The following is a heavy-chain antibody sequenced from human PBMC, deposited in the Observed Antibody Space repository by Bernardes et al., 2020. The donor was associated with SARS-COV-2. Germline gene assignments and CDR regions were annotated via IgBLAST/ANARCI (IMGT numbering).Heavy chain of an antibody. Sequence: ASVKVSCKASGYTFTGYYIHWVRQAPGQGLEWMGWINPNSGGTNYAQKFQGRVTMTRDTSINTAYMELSRLRSDDTAVYYCALPPTNYDRYGMDVWGQGTTVTVSS. J-gene: IGHJ6*02. D-gene: IGHD3-22*01. CDR2: INPNSGGT. V-gene: IGHV1-2*02. CDR1: GYTFTGYY. CDR3: ALPPTNYDRYGMDV.